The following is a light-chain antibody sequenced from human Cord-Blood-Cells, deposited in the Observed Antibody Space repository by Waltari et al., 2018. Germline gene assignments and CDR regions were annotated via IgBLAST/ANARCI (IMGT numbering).Light chain of an antibody. J-gene: IGKJ2*01. CDR3: QQSYSTPYT. CDR2: AAS. Sequence: DIQMTQSPSSMSASVGDRVTITCRASQSISSYLNWYQQKPGKAPKLLIDAASSLQSGVPSRFSGSGSGTDFTLTTSSLQPEDFATYYCQQSYSTPYTFGQGTKLEIK. V-gene: IGKV1-39*01. CDR1: QSISSY.